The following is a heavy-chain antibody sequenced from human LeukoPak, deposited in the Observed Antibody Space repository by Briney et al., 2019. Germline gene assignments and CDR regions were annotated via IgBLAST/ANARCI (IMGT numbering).Heavy chain of an antibody. CDR1: GGTFSSYA. CDR3: AGTEIYSSSWYSNWFDP. J-gene: IGHJ5*02. Sequence: SVTVSCKASGGTFSSYAISWVRQAPGQGLEWMGRIIPILGIANYAQKFQGRVTITADKSTSTAYMELSSLRSEDTAVYYCAGTEIYSSSWYSNWFDPWGQGTLVTVSS. V-gene: IGHV1-69*04. CDR2: IIPILGIA. D-gene: IGHD6-13*01.